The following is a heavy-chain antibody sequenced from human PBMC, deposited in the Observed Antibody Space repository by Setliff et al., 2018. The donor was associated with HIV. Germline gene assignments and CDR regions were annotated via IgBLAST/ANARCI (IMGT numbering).Heavy chain of an antibody. V-gene: IGHV4-61*02. CDR2: IYTSGST. CDR1: GGSISSGSYY. J-gene: IGHJ4*02. D-gene: IGHD6-19*01. CDR3: ARSRHRVAVAGTEGYFDY. Sequence: SETLSLTCTVSGGSISSGSYYRSWIRQPAGKGLEWIGRIYTSGSTNYNPPLKSRVTISVDTSKNQFSLKLSSVTAADTAVYYCARSRHRVAVAGTEGYFDYWGQGTLVTVSS.